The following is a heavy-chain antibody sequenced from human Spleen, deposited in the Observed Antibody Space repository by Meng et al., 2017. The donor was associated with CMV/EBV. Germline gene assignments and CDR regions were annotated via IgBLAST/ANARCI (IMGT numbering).Heavy chain of an antibody. Sequence: GESLKISCAASGFTFRIYEMNWVRQAPGKGLEWVAYIGSRGTTTYFPDSVKGRFTISRDNTKNSLYLQMNSLKADDTAVYYCARMNINGYSYLDYWGQGTLVTVSS. V-gene: IGHV3-48*03. CDR2: IGSRGTTT. D-gene: IGHD5-24*01. CDR1: GFTFRIYE. CDR3: ARMNINGYSYLDY. J-gene: IGHJ4*02.